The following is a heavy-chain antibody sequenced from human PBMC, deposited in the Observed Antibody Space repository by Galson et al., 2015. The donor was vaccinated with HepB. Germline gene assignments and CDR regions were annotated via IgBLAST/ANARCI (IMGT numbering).Heavy chain of an antibody. D-gene: IGHD2-2*02. CDR1: GFAFNTYG. J-gene: IGHJ4*02. V-gene: IGHV3-30*18. CDR2: LSHDGTNK. CDR3: VKEDYTTSSMDFDV. Sequence: SLRLSCAASGFAFNTYGMHWVRQAPGKGLEWVAVLSHDGTNKNYADSVKGRFTISRDNSRNTLYLHMNSLRGDDTAMYYCVKEDYTTSSMDFDVWGQGAQVTVSS.